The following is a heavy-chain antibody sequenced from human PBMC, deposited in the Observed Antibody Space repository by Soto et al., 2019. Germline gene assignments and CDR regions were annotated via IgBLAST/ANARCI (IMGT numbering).Heavy chain of an antibody. Sequence: QLQLQESGPGLVKPSETLSLTCRVSDGSMNSDSSYWGWIRQPPGKGLEWIGVINHSGSTYHNLSLQGRVTMSVAASRNQFSLKLTSMTAADTAVYYCASLGGYVSVGYYYLWDSWGQGTLVTVSS. J-gene: IGHJ4*02. CDR3: ASLGGYVSVGYYYLWDS. CDR1: DGSMNSDSSY. D-gene: IGHD3-22*01. CDR2: INHSGST. V-gene: IGHV4-39*01.